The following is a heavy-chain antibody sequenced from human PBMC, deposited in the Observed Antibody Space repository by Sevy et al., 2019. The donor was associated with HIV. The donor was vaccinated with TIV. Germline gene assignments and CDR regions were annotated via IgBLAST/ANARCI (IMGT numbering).Heavy chain of an antibody. V-gene: IGHV3-23*01. CDR1: GFTFSSYA. D-gene: IGHD2-15*01. J-gene: IGHJ4*02. CDR3: AKVDGIVVVVAATQVSPYFDY. Sequence: GGSLRLSCAASGFTFSSYAMSWDRQAPGKGLEWVSAISGSGGSTYYAYSVKGRFTISRDNSKNTLYLQMNSLRAEDTAVYYCAKVDGIVVVVAATQVSPYFDYWGQGTLVTVSS. CDR2: ISGSGGST.